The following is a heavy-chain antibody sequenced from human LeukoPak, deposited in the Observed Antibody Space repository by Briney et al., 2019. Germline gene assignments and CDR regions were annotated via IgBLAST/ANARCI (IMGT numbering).Heavy chain of an antibody. V-gene: IGHV4-34*01. D-gene: IGHD6-13*01. CDR2: VNHRGST. Sequence: SETLSLTCAIYGGSFSGYYWTWIRQPPEKGLEWIGEVNHRGSTNYNPSLKSRLTISLDTSKNQFSLKLNSVTAADTAVYYCARLVAATGNFDYWGQGTLVTVSS. J-gene: IGHJ4*02. CDR1: GGSFSGYY. CDR3: ARLVAATGNFDY.